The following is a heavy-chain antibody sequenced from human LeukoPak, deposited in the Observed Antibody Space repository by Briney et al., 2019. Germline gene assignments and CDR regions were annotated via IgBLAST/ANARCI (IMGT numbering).Heavy chain of an antibody. CDR3: ARDRSRFYY. D-gene: IGHD2-2*01. CDR2: KKEDRNEK. CDR1: GLTFSNYW. J-gene: IGHJ4*02. V-gene: IGHV3-7*01. Sequence: GGSLRLSCAASGLTFSNYWMSWVRQAPGKGLEWVANKKEDRNEKYYGDSVKGRFTISRGNAKKSLYLQMNSLRAEDTAVYFCARDRSRFYYWGQGTPVTVSS.